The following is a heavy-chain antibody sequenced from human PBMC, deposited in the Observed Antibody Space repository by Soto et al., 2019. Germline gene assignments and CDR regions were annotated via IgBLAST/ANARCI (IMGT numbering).Heavy chain of an antibody. J-gene: IGHJ5*02. CDR2: ISYDGSNK. Sequence: PGGSLRLSCAASGFTFSSYAMHWVRQAPGKGLEWVAVISYDGSNKYYADSVKGRFTISRDNSKNTLYLQMNSLRAEDTAVYYCARNIGYCSGGSCYSVVIGLNWFDPWGQGTLVTVSS. CDR1: GFTFSSYA. CDR3: ARNIGYCSGGSCYSVVIGLNWFDP. V-gene: IGHV3-30-3*01. D-gene: IGHD2-15*01.